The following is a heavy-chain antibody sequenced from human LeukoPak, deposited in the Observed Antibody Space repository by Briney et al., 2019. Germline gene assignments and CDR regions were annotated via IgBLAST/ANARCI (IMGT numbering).Heavy chain of an antibody. V-gene: IGHV4-38-2*02. CDR3: ARYRNCGSDCYDAFDI. Sequence: SETLSLTCTVSGYPISSGYYWGWIRQPPGKGLEWIGGIYHRGSTYYNPSLKSRVTISVDTSKNQFSLKLNSVTAADTAVNYCARYRNCGSDCYDAFDIWGQGTMVTVSS. J-gene: IGHJ3*02. D-gene: IGHD2-21*02. CDR2: IYHRGST. CDR1: GYPISSGYY.